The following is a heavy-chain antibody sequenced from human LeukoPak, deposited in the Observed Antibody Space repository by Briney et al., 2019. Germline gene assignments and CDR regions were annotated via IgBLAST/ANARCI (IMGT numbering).Heavy chain of an antibody. CDR2: ISAGSSYI. J-gene: IGHJ4*02. Sequence: GGSLRLSCEASGFTFSTYSVNWVRQAPGKGLDWVSSISAGSSYIYYADSVKGRFTISRDNAKNSVYLQMNSLRAEDTAVYYCARASAVAGTRHYWGQGTLVTVSS. D-gene: IGHD6-19*01. CDR1: GFTFSTYS. V-gene: IGHV3-21*01. CDR3: ARASAVAGTRHY.